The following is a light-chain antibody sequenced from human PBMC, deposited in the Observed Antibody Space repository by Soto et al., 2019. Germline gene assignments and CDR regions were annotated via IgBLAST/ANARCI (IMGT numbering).Light chain of an antibody. V-gene: IGKV3-20*01. CDR3: QQYGSSLFT. J-gene: IGKJ3*01. Sequence: DIVLTQSPGTLSLSPGERATLSCRASQSVSSKYLAWYQQKPGQAPRVLIYGTSIRSSGVPERFSGGGSGTDFTLTITRLEPEDFAVYYCQQYGSSLFTFGPGTKVAFK. CDR2: GTS. CDR1: QSVSSKY.